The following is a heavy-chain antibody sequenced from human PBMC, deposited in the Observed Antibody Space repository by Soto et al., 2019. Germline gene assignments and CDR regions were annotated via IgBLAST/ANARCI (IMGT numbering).Heavy chain of an antibody. CDR2: IYYSGST. CDR1: GGSISSSSYY. J-gene: IGHJ6*02. V-gene: IGHV4-39*02. D-gene: IGHD3-16*01. Sequence: SETLSLTCTVSGGSISSSSYYWGWIRQPPGKGLEWIGSIYYSGSTYYNPSLKSRVTISVDTSKNQFSLKLSSVTAADTAVYYCARDLKDLGRCYYGMDVWGQGTTVTVSS. CDR3: ARDLKDLGRCYYGMDV.